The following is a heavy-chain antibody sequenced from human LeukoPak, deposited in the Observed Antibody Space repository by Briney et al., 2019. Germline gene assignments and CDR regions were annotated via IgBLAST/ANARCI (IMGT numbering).Heavy chain of an antibody. CDR1: GFTFSSYG. Sequence: GGSLRLSCAASGFTFSSYGMHWVRQAPGKGLEWVAVISYDGSNKYYADSVKGRFTISRDNSKNTLYLQMNSLRAEDTAVYYCAKEGSGVLIYWGQGTLVTVSS. CDR2: ISYDGSNK. J-gene: IGHJ4*02. CDR3: AKEGSGVLIY. D-gene: IGHD6-19*01. V-gene: IGHV3-30*18.